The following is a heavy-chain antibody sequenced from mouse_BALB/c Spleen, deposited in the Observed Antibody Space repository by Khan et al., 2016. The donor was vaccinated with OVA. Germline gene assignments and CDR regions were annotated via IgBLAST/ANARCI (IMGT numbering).Heavy chain of an antibody. D-gene: IGHD1-1*01. Sequence: QVQLQQSGPGLVAPSQSLSITCTVSGFSLSRYSVHWVRQPPGKGLEWLGMIWGDGITDYNSTLKSRLSISKDNSKSQVFLKMNSLQTDDTAMYYCARGDSYGNIYAMDYWGPGTSVPVSS. J-gene: IGHJ4*01. CDR1: GFSLSRYS. CDR2: IWGDGIT. CDR3: ARGDSYGNIYAMDY. V-gene: IGHV2-6-4*01.